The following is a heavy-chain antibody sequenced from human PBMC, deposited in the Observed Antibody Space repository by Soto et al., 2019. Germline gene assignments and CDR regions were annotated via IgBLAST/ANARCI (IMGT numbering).Heavy chain of an antibody. V-gene: IGHV4-34*01. J-gene: IGHJ6*03. Sequence: QVQLQQWGAGLLKPSETLSLTCAVYGGSFSGYYWSWIRQPPGKGLEWIGEINHVGSTNYNPSLKSRVTISVDTSKNQFSLKLSSVTAADTAVYYCARGPFPMVRRVTYYYHYYYIDVWGKGATVTVSS. D-gene: IGHD3-10*01. CDR3: ARGPFPMVRRVTYYYHYYYIDV. CDR1: GGSFSGYY. CDR2: INHVGST.